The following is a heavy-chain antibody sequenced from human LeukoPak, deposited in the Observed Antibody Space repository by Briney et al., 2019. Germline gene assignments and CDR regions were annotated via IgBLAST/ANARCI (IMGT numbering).Heavy chain of an antibody. CDR2: IRDTGGST. D-gene: IGHD1-7*01. CDR1: GFTFSSYA. J-gene: IGHJ6*02. Sequence: GGSLRLSCTASGFTFSSYAMSWVRQAPGKGLEWVSGIRDTGGSTYYADSVKGRFTISRDNSKNTLYLQMNTLRAEDTAIYYCAKSAGTALYYNMDVWGQGTTVTVSS. V-gene: IGHV3-23*01. CDR3: AKSAGTALYYNMDV.